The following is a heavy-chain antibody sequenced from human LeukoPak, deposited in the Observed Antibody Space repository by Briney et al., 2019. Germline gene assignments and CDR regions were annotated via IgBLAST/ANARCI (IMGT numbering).Heavy chain of an antibody. CDR2: ISAYNGNT. V-gene: IGHV1-18*01. Sequence: ASVTVSCKASGYTFTSYGISWVRQAPGQGLEWMGWISAYNGNTNYAQTLQGRVTMTTDTSTSTAYMELRSLRSDYTAVYYCARDIPYYDILTGYYSYYYYYMDVWGKGTTVTISS. CDR3: ARDIPYYDILTGYYSYYYYYMDV. CDR1: GYTFTSYG. D-gene: IGHD3-9*01. J-gene: IGHJ6*03.